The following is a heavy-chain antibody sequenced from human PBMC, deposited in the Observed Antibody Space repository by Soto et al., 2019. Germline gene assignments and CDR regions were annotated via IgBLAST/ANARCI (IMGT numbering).Heavy chain of an antibody. CDR1: GFNCPTYW. CDR2: IYPGDSQT. V-gene: IGHV5-51*01. Sequence: PGQSLKVSCKGSGFNCPTYWIGWMRQMPGKGLEWMGIIYPGDSQTRYSPSFQGQVTISADKSISTAYLQWTSLRASDTAMYYCATTTANWFDPWGQGTLVTVSS. CDR3: ATTTANWFDP. J-gene: IGHJ5*02. D-gene: IGHD1-26*01.